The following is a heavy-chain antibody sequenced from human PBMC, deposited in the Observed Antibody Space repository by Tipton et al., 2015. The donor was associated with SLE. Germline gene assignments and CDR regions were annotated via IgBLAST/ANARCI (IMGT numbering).Heavy chain of an antibody. CDR1: GITPDEYA. D-gene: IGHD3-16*01. J-gene: IGHJ3*01. CDR2: IFWDGGGV. Sequence: SLRLSCTISGITPDEYAMHWVRHAPGKGLEWVAGIFWDGGGVDYVDSVKGRFTISRDKGRKSLFLQMNSLRPEDTALYYCIRDMFPGGADVWGQGTMVPVSS. CDR3: IRDMFPGGADV. V-gene: IGHV3-9*02.